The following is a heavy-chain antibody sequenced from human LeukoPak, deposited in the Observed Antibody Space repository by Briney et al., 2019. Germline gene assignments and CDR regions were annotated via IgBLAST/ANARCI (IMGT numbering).Heavy chain of an antibody. Sequence: ASVKVSCKASGGTLRRHTITWVRQAPGQGLKWMGRIIPMMGIANYAQKFQGRVTITADTSTDTAYMDLISLRSEDTAVYYCASRSHKTIVGADTREVGDYWGQGTLVTVSS. CDR3: ASRSHKTIVGADTREVGDY. CDR2: IIPMMGIA. J-gene: IGHJ4*02. D-gene: IGHD6-19*01. V-gene: IGHV1-69*02. CDR1: GGTLRRHT.